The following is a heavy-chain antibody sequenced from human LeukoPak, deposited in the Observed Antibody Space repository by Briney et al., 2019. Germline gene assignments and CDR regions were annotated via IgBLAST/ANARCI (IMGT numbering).Heavy chain of an antibody. CDR3: AKDEVTATVLGYMDV. D-gene: IGHD5-18*01. CDR2: ISWNSGSI. CDR1: GFTFHDYA. J-gene: IGHJ6*03. V-gene: IGHV3-9*01. Sequence: GGCLRLSCAASGFTFHDYAMHWVREAPRKGLEWGSGISWNSGSIGYADSVKGRFTISRDNAKNSLYLQMNSLRAEDTALYYCAKDEVTATVLGYMDVWGKGTTVTVSS.